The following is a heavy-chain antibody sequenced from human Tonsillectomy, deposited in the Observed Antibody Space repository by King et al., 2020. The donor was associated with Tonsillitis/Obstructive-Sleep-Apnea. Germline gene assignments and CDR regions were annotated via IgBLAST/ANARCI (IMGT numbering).Heavy chain of an antibody. CDR2: IDWDDDK. Sequence: VTLKESGPALVKPTQTLTLTCTFSGFSLSTGGMCVSWIRQPPGKALEWLARIDWDDDKYYSTSLKTRPTISKDTSKNQVVLTMTNMDPVDTATYYCARISPDATAVGNYYYMDVWGKGTTVTVSS. CDR3: ARISPDATAVGNYYYMDV. D-gene: IGHD6-13*01. J-gene: IGHJ6*03. CDR1: GFSLSTGGMC. V-gene: IGHV2-70*11.